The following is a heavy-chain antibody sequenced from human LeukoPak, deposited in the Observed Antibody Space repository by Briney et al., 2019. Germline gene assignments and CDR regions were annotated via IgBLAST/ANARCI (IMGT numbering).Heavy chain of an antibody. V-gene: IGHV3-7*03. CDR1: GFTFSYYW. J-gene: IGHJ6*03. D-gene: IGHD1-7*01. Sequence: GGSLRLSCVASGFTFSYYWMIWVREAPGKRLEWVASIKEDGSEKHYVDSVKGRFTISRDNSKKTLYLQMNSLRAEDTAVYYCVRKAGITGTSYYMDVWGKGPTVTVSS. CDR3: VRKAGITGTSYYMDV. CDR2: IKEDGSEK.